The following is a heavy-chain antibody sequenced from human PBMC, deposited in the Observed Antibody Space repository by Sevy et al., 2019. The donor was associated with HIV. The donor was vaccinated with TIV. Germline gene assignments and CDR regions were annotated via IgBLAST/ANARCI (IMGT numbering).Heavy chain of an antibody. CDR3: AVRTNDVYYYGMDV. J-gene: IGHJ6*02. CDR2: TYYRSKWFN. V-gene: IGHV6-1*01. Sequence: SETLSLTCAISGDSVSSYRASWNWIRQSPSRGLEWLGRTYYRSKWFNDYATSVKSRITINADTSKNQFSLQLNSVTPEDTAVYYCAVRTNDVYYYGMDVWAQGTTVTVSS. CDR1: GDSVSSYRAS.